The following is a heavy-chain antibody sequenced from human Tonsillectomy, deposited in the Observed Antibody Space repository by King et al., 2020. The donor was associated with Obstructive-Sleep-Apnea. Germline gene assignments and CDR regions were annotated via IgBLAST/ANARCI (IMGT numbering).Heavy chain of an antibody. Sequence: VQLVESGAEVKKPGASVTVSCTASGYTFTKYGISWVRQAPGQGLEWMGWISAYSGNTNYAQKLQGRLTMTIDTSTTTAYMDLRILRSDDTAVYYCARYYGNPSYYGMDVWGQGTTVTVSS. CDR1: GYTFTKYG. V-gene: IGHV1-18*01. J-gene: IGHJ6*02. D-gene: IGHD4-11*01. CDR2: ISAYSGNT. CDR3: ARYYGNPSYYGMDV.